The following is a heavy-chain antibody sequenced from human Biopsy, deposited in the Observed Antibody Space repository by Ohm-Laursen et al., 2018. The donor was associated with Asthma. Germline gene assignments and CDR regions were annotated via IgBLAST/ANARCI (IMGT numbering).Heavy chain of an antibody. D-gene: IGHD3-22*01. CDR1: GFAVSRDH. V-gene: IGHV3-53*01. Sequence: SLRLSCAASGFAVSRDHMFWVRRAPGKGLEWVSVIYSGGTSHTADSVRGRFTISRDYSKNTLYLQMHSLRAEDTAVYYCAREDSSNWSHYYFDYWGQGTLVTVSS. CDR2: IYSGGTS. CDR3: AREDSSNWSHYYFDY. J-gene: IGHJ4*02.